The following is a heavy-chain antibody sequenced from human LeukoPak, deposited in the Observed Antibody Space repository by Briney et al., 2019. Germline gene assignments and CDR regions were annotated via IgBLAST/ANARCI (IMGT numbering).Heavy chain of an antibody. J-gene: IGHJ4*02. CDR1: GYTFPSYD. V-gene: IGHV1-8*01. CDR3: ARGLKRFGVGASTPNDY. CDR2: MNPNSGNT. Sequence: GASVTVSCKASGYTFPSYDINWLRPPTAQGLEWMGWMNPNSGNTGYAQKFQGRVTMTRNNSISTAYIELSSLRSEDTAVYYCARGLKRFGVGASTPNDYWGQGSLVTVSS. D-gene: IGHD3-10*01.